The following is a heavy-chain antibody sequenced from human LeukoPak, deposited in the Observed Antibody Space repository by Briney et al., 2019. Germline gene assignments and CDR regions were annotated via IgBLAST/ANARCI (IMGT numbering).Heavy chain of an antibody. CDR3: ASERLVVRGITGYFDY. CDR1: GFTFSDYS. J-gene: IGHJ4*02. D-gene: IGHD3-10*01. CDR2: ISFTSSFV. V-gene: IGHV3-21*01. Sequence: GESLRLSCAASGFTFSDYSMNWVRQAPGKGLEWVSSISFTSSFVYYADSVKGRFTISRDNAKNSLYLQMNSLRAEDTAVYYCASERLVVRGITGYFDYWGQGTLVTVSS.